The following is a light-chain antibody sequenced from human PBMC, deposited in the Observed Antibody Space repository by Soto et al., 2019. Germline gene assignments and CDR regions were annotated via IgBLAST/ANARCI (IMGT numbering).Light chain of an antibody. J-gene: IGKJ1*01. CDR3: LLDFRYFWA. Sequence: AIQLTQSPSSLSASVGDRVTITCRASEAIRSALGWYQQKPGKVPKLLIYAASILQSGVPSRLSGSGSGTDFTLTISSLQPEDFATYYCLLDFRYFWAFGQGTKVDIK. CDR2: AAS. CDR1: EAIRSA. V-gene: IGKV1-6*01.